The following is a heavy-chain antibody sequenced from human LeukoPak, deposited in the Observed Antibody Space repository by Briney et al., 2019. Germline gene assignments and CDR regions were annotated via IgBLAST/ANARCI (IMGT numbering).Heavy chain of an antibody. CDR2: ISGSGGST. J-gene: IGHJ3*02. CDR1: GFTFSSYA. D-gene: IGHD2-2*01. V-gene: IGHV3-23*01. CDR3: ARPSDIVVVPAAPRAAFDI. Sequence: PGGSLRLSCAASGFTFSSYAMSWVRQAPGKGLEWVSAISGSGGSTYYADSVKGRFTISRDNSKNTLYLQMNSLRAEDTAVYYCARPSDIVVVPAAPRAAFDIWGQGTMVTVSS.